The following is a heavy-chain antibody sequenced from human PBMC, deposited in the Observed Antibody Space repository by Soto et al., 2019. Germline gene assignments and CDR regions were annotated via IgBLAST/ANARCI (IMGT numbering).Heavy chain of an antibody. D-gene: IGHD6-19*01. CDR2: VWNDGINK. CDR3: PRCRYSSGWYGEY. J-gene: IGHJ4*02. Sequence: QVQLVESGGGVVQPGRSLRLSCAASGFTFSSYGRHWVGQAPGKGLEWVAVVWNDGINKYYADSAKGRFTISRDNSKNTLYLQMNSLRAEDTAVYSCPRCRYSSGWYGEYWGQGTLVTVSS. CDR1: GFTFSSYG. V-gene: IGHV3-33*01.